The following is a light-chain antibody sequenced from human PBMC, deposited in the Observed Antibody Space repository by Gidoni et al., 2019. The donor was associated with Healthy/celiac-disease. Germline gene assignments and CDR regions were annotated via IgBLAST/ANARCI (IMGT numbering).Light chain of an antibody. V-gene: IGKV1-8*01. J-gene: IGKJ1*01. CDR2: AAS. CDR1: QGISSY. CDR3: QQYYSYPQRT. Sequence: AIRMTQSPSSLSASTGDRVTITCRASQGISSYLAWYQQKPGKAPKLLIYAASTLQSGVPSRFSGSGSGTDFTLTISCLQSEDCATYYCQQYYSYPQRTFGQGTKVEIK.